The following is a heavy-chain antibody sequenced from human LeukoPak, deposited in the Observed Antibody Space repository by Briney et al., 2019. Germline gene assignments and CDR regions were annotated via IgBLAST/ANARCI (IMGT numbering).Heavy chain of an antibody. CDR3: ARDSPDGYTSGHHFYYMDV. CDR2: IHFGGTT. V-gene: IGHV4-4*07. J-gene: IGHJ6*03. CDR1: GGSISPYY. Sequence: SETLSLTCTVSGGSISPYYWTWIRQSAGKGLEFMGRIHFGGTTNYNLSLMSRITLSVDTSKSQVSLKLSSVTAADTAVYYCARDSPDGYTSGHHFYYMDVWGNGTTVTVSS. D-gene: IGHD5-18*01.